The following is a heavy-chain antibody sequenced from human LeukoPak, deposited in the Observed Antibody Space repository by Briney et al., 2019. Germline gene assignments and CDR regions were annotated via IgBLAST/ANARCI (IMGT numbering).Heavy chain of an antibody. Sequence: SETLSLTCAVSGYSITSGYYWGWIRQPPGKGLDRIGSIYHSGSTYYNPSLKTRVTISVDTSKNQFSLKLSSVTAADTAVYYCARLYLRDHCSSTSCYGLYFDYWGQGTLVTVSS. V-gene: IGHV4-38-2*01. J-gene: IGHJ4*02. CDR1: GYSITSGYY. CDR3: ARLYLRDHCSSTSCYGLYFDY. D-gene: IGHD2-2*01. CDR2: IYHSGST.